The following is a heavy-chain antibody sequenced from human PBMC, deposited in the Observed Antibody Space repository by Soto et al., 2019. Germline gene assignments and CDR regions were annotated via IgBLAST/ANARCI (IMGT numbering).Heavy chain of an antibody. CDR2: TYYRSKWYN. CDR3: ARASPPSYDFWSGYYLFDY. CDR1: GDSVSSNSAA. D-gene: IGHD3-3*01. Sequence: SQTLSLTCAISGDSVSSNSAAWNWIRQSPSRDLEWLGRTYYRSKWYNDYAVSVKSRITINPDTSKNQFSLQLNSVTPEDTAVYYCARASPPSYDFWSGYYLFDYWGQGTLVTVSS. V-gene: IGHV6-1*01. J-gene: IGHJ4*02.